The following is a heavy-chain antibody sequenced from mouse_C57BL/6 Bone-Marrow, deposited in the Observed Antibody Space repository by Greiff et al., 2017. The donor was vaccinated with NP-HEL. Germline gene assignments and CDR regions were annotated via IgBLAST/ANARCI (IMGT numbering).Heavy chain of an antibody. CDR3: AGFPITTVVATDAMDY. CDR2: IYPRSGNT. J-gene: IGHJ4*01. CDR1: GYTFTSYG. Sequence: VQLQESGAELARPGASVKLSCKASGYTFTSYGISWVKQRTGQGLEWIGEIYPRSGNTYYNEKFKGKATLTADKSSSTAYMELRSLASEDSAVYFCAGFPITTVVATDAMDYWGQGTSVTVSS. D-gene: IGHD1-1*01. V-gene: IGHV1-81*01.